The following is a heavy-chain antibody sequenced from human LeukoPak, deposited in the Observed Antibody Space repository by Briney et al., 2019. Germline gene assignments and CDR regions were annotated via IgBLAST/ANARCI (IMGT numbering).Heavy chain of an antibody. CDR3: AKRFSSSWYYFDY. Sequence: GGSLRLSCAASGFTFSSYAMNWVRQAPGKGLEWVSAISGSGSSTYYADSVKGRFTISRDNSKNTLYLQMNSLRAEDTAVYYCAKRFSSSWYYFDYWGQGTLVTVS. CDR1: GFTFSSYA. CDR2: ISGSGSST. V-gene: IGHV3-23*01. J-gene: IGHJ4*02. D-gene: IGHD6-13*01.